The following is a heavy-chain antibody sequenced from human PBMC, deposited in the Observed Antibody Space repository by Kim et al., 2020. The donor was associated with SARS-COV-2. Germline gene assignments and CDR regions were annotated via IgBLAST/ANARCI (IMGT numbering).Heavy chain of an antibody. Sequence: GGSLRLSCAASGFTFSSYSMNWVRQAPGKGLEWVSSISSSSSYIYYADSVKGRFTISRDNAKNSLYLQMNSLRAEDTAVYYCARIIEFTIFGVVTSYGMDGWGQGTTVTVSS. CDR1: GFTFSSYS. J-gene: IGHJ6*02. CDR2: ISSSSSYI. V-gene: IGHV3-21*01. CDR3: ARIIEFTIFGVVTSYGMDG. D-gene: IGHD3-3*01.